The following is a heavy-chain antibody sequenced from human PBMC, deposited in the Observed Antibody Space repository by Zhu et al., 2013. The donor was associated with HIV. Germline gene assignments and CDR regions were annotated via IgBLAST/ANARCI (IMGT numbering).Heavy chain of an antibody. V-gene: IGHV1-2*02. CDR1: AYTFTANY. J-gene: IGHJ3*02. CDR3: ASDLWEKAFDI. D-gene: IGHD1-26*01. CDR2: INPNSGGT. Sequence: QVQLVQSGAEVKKPGASVKVSCRASAYTFTANYINWVRQVPGQGLEWIGWINPNSGGTNYAQKFQGRVTMTRDTSITTAYMDLRGLIPDDTAVYYCASDLWEKAFDIWGQGTMVTVSS.